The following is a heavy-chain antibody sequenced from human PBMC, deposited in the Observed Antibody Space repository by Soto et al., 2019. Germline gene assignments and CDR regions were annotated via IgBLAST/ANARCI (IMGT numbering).Heavy chain of an antibody. V-gene: IGHV4-31*03. CDR2: IYYSGST. J-gene: IGHJ5*02. CDR1: GGSISSGGYY. Sequence: SETLSLTCTVSGGSISSGGYYWSWIRQHPGKGLEWIGYIYYSGSTYYNPSLKSRVTISVDTSKNQFSLKLSSVTAADTAVYYCARTMVRGVGGWFDPWGQGTLVTVSS. CDR3: ARTMVRGVGGWFDP. D-gene: IGHD3-10*01.